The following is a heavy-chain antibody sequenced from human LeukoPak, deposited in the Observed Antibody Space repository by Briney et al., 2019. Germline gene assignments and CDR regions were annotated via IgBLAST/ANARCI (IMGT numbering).Heavy chain of an antibody. Sequence: SETLSDTCTVPRGSISSSTYYWGWIRQPPGKGLEWIGTIHYTGRTYYTPSLRSRVTISVDTSKNQLSLNLNSVTAADTAVYYCARLRRYYDPPDYWGQGTLVTVAS. J-gene: IGHJ4*02. CDR1: RGSISSSTYY. CDR2: IHYTGRT. CDR3: ARLRRYYDPPDY. V-gene: IGHV4-39*01. D-gene: IGHD3-22*01.